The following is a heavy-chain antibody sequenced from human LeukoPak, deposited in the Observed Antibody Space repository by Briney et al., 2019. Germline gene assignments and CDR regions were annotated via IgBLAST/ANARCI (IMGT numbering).Heavy chain of an antibody. J-gene: IGHJ5*02. CDR2: ISPNSGGT. D-gene: IGHD6-6*01. CDR1: GYTLTDYN. Sequence: ASVKDSCKDPGYTLTDYNMHWVPQAPGQGLEWMGWISPNSGGTNYAQNFQGRVTMTRDTSVSTASMELSSLRSDDTAVYYCASSNIATRRGDNWCETWGQGTLVTVSS. V-gene: IGHV1-2*02. CDR3: ASSNIATRRGDNWCET.